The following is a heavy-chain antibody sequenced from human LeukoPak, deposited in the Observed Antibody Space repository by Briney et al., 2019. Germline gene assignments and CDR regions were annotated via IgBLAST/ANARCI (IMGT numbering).Heavy chain of an antibody. V-gene: IGHV3-33*01. Sequence: QPGGSLRLSCATSGFTFRKFGMHWVRQAPGKGLEWVAIIWYDGSNKYYVESVKGRFTISRDDSKRTVYLDMNTPRVEDTAVYYCARDLNPEHPTEWFEEEDYWGQGTLVTVSS. J-gene: IGHJ4*02. CDR3: ARDLNPEHPTEWFEEEDY. CDR2: IWYDGSNK. D-gene: IGHD3-10*01. CDR1: GFTFRKFG.